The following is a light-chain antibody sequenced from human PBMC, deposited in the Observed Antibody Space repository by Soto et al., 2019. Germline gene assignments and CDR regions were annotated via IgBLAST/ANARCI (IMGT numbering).Light chain of an antibody. CDR2: AAS. J-gene: IGKJ5*01. V-gene: IGKV1-9*01. Sequence: IQLTQSPSSLSASVGDRVTITCRASQGINNYLAWYQQTPGKAPKLLIYAASTLQSGVPSRFSGSGSGTDFTRTISSLQPEDFATYYCQQLHSYPITFGQGTRLEIK. CDR3: QQLHSYPIT. CDR1: QGINNY.